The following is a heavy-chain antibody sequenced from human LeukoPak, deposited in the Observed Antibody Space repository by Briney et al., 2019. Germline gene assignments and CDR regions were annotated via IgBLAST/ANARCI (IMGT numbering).Heavy chain of an antibody. J-gene: IGHJ4*02. V-gene: IGHV3-23*01. CDR3: AKDQGDHSSGWSIFDY. D-gene: IGHD6-19*01. Sequence: PGGSLRLSCAASGFTVSTYAMSWVRQAPGKGLEWVSAITGSGGSTYYADSVKGRFTISRDNSKNTLYLQMNSLRAEDTAVYYCAKDQGDHSSGWSIFDYWGQGSLVTVSS. CDR2: ITGSGGST. CDR1: GFTVSTYA.